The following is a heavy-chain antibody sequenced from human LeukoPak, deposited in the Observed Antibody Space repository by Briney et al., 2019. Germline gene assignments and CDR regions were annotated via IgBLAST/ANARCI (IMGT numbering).Heavy chain of an antibody. V-gene: IGHV4-4*02. CDR1: GGSISSSNW. CDR2: IYHSGST. Sequence: SETLSLTCAVSGGSISSSNWWSWVRQPPGKGLEWIGEIYHSGSTNYSPSLKSRVTISVDKSKNQFSLKLSSVTAADTAVYYCASKFTIFGVVIEEWGQGTLVTVSS. CDR3: ASKFTIFGVVIEE. D-gene: IGHD3-3*01. J-gene: IGHJ4*02.